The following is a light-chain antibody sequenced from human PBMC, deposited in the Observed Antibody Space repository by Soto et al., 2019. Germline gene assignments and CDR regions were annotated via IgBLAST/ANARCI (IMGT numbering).Light chain of an antibody. CDR1: RRDVGGYNY. J-gene: IGLJ1*01. CDR2: EVT. Sequence: QSVLTQPPSASGSPGQSVRISCTGTRRDVGGYNYVAWYQQHPGKAPKLMIYEVTKRPSGVPDRFSGSKSGYTAFLTVSGLQAEDEADYYCSSYVGSDAFVFGIGTKVTVL. CDR3: SSYVGSDAFV. V-gene: IGLV2-8*01.